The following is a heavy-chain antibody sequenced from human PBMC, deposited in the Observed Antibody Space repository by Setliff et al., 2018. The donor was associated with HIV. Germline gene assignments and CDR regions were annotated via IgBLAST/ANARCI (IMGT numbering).Heavy chain of an antibody. D-gene: IGHD2-2*01. V-gene: IGHV4-4*08. CDR1: SGSMTGHY. CDR2: LHSLGSSRVSGTP. CDR3: ARGLSSQTYWGTRPLGLDY. J-gene: IGHJ4*01. Sequence: SETLSLTCSVSSGSMTGHYWTWVRQPPGKGLEWIGYLHSLGSSRVSGTPNYSPSLKSRITISLDTSKRQFSLTMTSVIAADTAVYYCARGLSSQTYWGTRPLGLDYWGQGSLVTVSS.